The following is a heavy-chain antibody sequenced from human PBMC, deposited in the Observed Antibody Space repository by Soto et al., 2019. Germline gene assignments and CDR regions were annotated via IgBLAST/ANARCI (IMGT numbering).Heavy chain of an antibody. J-gene: IGHJ4*02. D-gene: IGHD1-7*01. CDR3: ARGRILELRFDY. Sequence: PETLSLTCTVSGGSISSYYWSWIRQPPGKGLEWIGYIYYSGSTNYNPSLKSRVTISVDTSKNQFSLKLSSVTAADTAVYYCARGRILELRFDYWGQGTLVTVSS. CDR1: GGSISSYY. CDR2: IYYSGST. V-gene: IGHV4-59*01.